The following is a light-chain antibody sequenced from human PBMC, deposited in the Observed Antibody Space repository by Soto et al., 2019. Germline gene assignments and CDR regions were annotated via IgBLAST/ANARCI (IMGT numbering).Light chain of an antibody. Sequence: EIVLTQFPDTLSFSPGERATLSCRASQSVSSSSLAWYQQRRGQAPRLLIHGASSRATGIPDRFSGTGSETDFTLTISRLEPEDFAVYYCQQYDNSPITFGQGTRLEIK. CDR3: QQYDNSPIT. V-gene: IGKV3-20*01. J-gene: IGKJ5*01. CDR1: QSVSSSS. CDR2: GAS.